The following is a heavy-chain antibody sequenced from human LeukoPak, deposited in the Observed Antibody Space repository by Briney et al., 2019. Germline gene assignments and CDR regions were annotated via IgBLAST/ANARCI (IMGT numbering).Heavy chain of an antibody. CDR1: GGSISSGDYY. D-gene: IGHD5-18*01. CDR3: ARDHVDTAMGFDY. J-gene: IGHJ4*02. Sequence: SQTLSLTCTVSGGSISSGDYYWSWIRQPPGKGLEWIGYIYYSGSTNYNPSLKSRVTISVDTSKNQFSLKLSSVTAADTAVYYCARDHVDTAMGFDYWGQGTLVTVSS. V-gene: IGHV4-61*08. CDR2: IYYSGST.